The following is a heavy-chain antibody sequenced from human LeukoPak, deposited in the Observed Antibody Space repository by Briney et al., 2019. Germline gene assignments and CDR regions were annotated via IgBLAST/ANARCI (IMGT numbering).Heavy chain of an antibody. D-gene: IGHD3-9*01. CDR2: IYYSGST. Sequence: SETLSLTCTVSGGSISSYYWSWIRQPAGEGLEWIAYIYYSGSTNYNPSLKSRITISVDTSKNQFSLKLSSVTAADTAVYYCARGRYDILTGYSDLFDYWGQGTLVTVSS. CDR3: ARGRYDILTGYSDLFDY. CDR1: GGSISSYY. J-gene: IGHJ4*02. V-gene: IGHV4-59*08.